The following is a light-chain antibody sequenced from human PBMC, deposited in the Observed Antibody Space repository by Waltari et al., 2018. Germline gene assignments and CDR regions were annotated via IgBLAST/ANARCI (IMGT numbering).Light chain of an antibody. J-gene: IGLJ3*02. Sequence: FLLTQPHSVSESPGKTVTISCTRTSGSIASNYVQWYQQRPGSAPTTAIFEASQRPSCVPGRVSGPVDIASNSASLTIAGLETEDEADYYCQSYDGSNPVVFGGGTKLTVL. CDR2: EAS. CDR1: SGSIASNY. V-gene: IGLV6-57*03. CDR3: QSYDGSNPVV.